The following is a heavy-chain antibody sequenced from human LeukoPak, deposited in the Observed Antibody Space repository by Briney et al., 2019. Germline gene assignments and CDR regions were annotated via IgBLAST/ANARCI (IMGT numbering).Heavy chain of an antibody. CDR2: VSHSGSA. D-gene: IGHD1-26*01. Sequence: SDTLSLTCTVSGASISIYNYYWGWIRQSPGQGLEWIGSVSHSGSAYYHPSLKSRLAISVDTSNNQFSLNLRSVTAADTAVYYCARHRTIVAATGSFDYWGQGTLGIVSS. V-gene: IGHV4-39*01. J-gene: IGHJ4*02. CDR3: ARHRTIVAATGSFDY. CDR1: GASISIYNYY.